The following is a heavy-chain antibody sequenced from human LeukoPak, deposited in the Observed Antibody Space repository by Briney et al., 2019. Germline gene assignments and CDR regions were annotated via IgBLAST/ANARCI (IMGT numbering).Heavy chain of an antibody. CDR3: VAMGYNYFDP. J-gene: IGHJ4*02. CDR1: GFAFSSYW. Sequence: GGSLRLSCAASGFAFSSYWMHWVRQAPGKGLVWVSRINSDGSSTSYADSVKGRFTISRDNAKNALYLQMNSLRDEDTAVYYCVAMGYNYFDPWGQGSLVIVSS. D-gene: IGHD5-18*01. V-gene: IGHV3-74*01. CDR2: INSDGSST.